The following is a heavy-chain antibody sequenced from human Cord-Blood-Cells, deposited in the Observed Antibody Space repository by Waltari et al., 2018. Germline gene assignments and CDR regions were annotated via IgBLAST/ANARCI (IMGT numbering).Heavy chain of an antibody. CDR2: INHSGST. J-gene: IGHJ4*02. D-gene: IGHD1-26*01. Sequence: QVQLQQWGAGLLKPSETLSLTCAVYGGSFSGYYWSWIRQPPGKGLEWIGEINHSGSTNSNPTLKSRVTISVDTSKNQFSLKLSSVTAADTAVYYCARSSVLGELLWGVYYFDYWGQGTLVTVSS. V-gene: IGHV4-34*01. CDR1: GGSFSGYY. CDR3: ARSSVLGELLWGVYYFDY.